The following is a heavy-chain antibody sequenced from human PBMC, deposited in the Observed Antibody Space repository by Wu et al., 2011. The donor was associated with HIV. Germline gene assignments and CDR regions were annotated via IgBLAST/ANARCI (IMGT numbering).Heavy chain of an antibody. CDR3: ARGFSNGYFDT. CDR2: IIPMSATA. CDR1: GYTFINYG. D-gene: IGHD4-11*01. V-gene: IGHV1-69*18. Sequence: QVQLVQSGVEVKKPGASVKVSCKASGYTFINYGVSWVRQAPGQGPEWMGKIIPMSATADYAQKLRDRVMITADESTSTVYMELTSLKSDDTAVYYCARGFSNGYFDTWGQGTLVTVSP. J-gene: IGHJ4*02.